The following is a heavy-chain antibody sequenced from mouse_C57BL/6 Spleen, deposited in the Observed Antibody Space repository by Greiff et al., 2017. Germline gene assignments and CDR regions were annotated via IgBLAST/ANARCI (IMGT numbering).Heavy chain of an antibody. CDR1: GFTFSSYG. V-gene: IGHV5-6*01. D-gene: IGHD1-1*01. CDR3: ARQIYYGSSSYWYFDV. Sequence: EVNVVESGGDLVKPGGSLKLSCAASGFTFSSYGMSWVRQTPDKRLEWVATISSGGSYTYYPDSVKGRFTISRDNAKNTLDLQMSSLKSEDTAMYYCARQIYYGSSSYWYFDVWGTGTTVTVSS. J-gene: IGHJ1*03. CDR2: ISSGGSYT.